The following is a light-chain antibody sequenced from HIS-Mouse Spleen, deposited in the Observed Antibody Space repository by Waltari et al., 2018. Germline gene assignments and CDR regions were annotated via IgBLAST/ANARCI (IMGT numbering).Light chain of an antibody. V-gene: IGLV1-40*01. Sequence: QSVLTPPPSVSGAPGQRVTIPCTGSSSHLGAGYDLHWYQQLPGTAPKLLIYGNSNRPSGVPDRFSGSKSGTSASLAITGLQAEDEADYYCQSYDSSLSGWVFGGGTKLTVL. CDR2: GNS. CDR1: SSHLGAGYD. CDR3: QSYDSSLSGWV. J-gene: IGLJ3*02.